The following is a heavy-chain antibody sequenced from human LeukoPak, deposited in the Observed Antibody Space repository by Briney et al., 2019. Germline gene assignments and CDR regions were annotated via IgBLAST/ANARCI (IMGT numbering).Heavy chain of an antibody. Sequence: GGSLRLSCAASGFTFSSYWMSWVRQAPGKGLEWVANIKQDGSEKYYVDSVKGRFTISRDNAKNSLYLQMNSLRAEDTAVYYCARDRSNSGYYYYYYMDVWGKGTTVTVSS. CDR2: IKQDGSEK. V-gene: IGHV3-7*01. D-gene: IGHD1-14*01. CDR1: GFTFSSYW. J-gene: IGHJ6*03. CDR3: ARDRSNSGYYYYYYMDV.